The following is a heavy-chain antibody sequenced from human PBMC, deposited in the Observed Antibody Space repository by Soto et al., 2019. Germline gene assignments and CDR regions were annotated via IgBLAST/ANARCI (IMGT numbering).Heavy chain of an antibody. D-gene: IGHD6-19*01. J-gene: IGHJ4*02. Sequence: EVQLVESGGGLVQPGGSLRLSCAASGFTFSSYWMHWVRQAPGKGLVWVSRINDDGSSTTYADSVKGRFTISRDNAKNTLYLQMNSLRAEDTAVYYCARVIGSDWYYFDYWGQGTLATVSS. CDR3: ARVIGSDWYYFDY. CDR2: INDDGSST. CDR1: GFTFSSYW. V-gene: IGHV3-74*01.